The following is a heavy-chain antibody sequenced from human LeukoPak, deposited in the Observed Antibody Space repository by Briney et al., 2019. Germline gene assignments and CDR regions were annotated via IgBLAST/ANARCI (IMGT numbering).Heavy chain of an antibody. CDR2: IYYSGST. D-gene: IGHD2-15*01. V-gene: IGHV4-59*08. Sequence: SETLSLTCTVSGGSISSYYWSWIRQPPGKGQEWIGYIYYSGSTNYNPSLKSRVTISVDTSKNQFSLKLSSVTAADTAVYYCASTNCSGGSCYGEHWGQGTLVTVSS. CDR3: ASTNCSGGSCYGEH. CDR1: GGSISSYY. J-gene: IGHJ4*02.